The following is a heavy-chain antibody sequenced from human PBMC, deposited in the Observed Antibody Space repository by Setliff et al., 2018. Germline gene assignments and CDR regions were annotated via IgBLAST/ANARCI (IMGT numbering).Heavy chain of an antibody. CDR2: IYPGDSIT. CDR1: GYSFAKYW. CDR3: ARHPYYYGSGTYLDNNNRWFDP. D-gene: IGHD3-10*01. J-gene: IGHJ5*02. Sequence: PGESLKISCRGSGYSFAKYWIGWVRQMPGKGLEWMGIIYPGDSITRYSPSFQGQVTISVDKSINTAYLQWSSLRASDTAIYYCARHPYYYGSGTYLDNNNRWFDPWGQGTLVTVSS. V-gene: IGHV5-51*01.